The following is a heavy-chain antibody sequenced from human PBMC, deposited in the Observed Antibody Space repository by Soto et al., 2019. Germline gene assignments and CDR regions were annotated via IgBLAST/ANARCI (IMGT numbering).Heavy chain of an antibody. CDR1: GFTFGNYA. V-gene: IGHV3-23*01. CDR2: ISGSGDRT. D-gene: IGHD2-21*01. CDR3: AKDTVAIRSFYFDS. Sequence: EVQLLVSGGRFVQPGGSLKLSCEASGFTFGNYAMTWVHQAPGKGLEWVSTISGSGDRTYYADSVTGRFTISRDNSKNTLYLQMHSLGVEDTAVYFCAKDTVAIRSFYFDSWAQGTLVTVSS. J-gene: IGHJ4*02.